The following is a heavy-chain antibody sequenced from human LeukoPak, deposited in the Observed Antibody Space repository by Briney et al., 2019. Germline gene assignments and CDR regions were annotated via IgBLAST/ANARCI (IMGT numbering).Heavy chain of an antibody. V-gene: IGHV4-34*01. Sequence: PSETLSLTCAVYVGSFSGYYWSWIRQPPGKGLEWIGEIYHSGSTNYNPSLKSRVTISVDTSENQFSLKLSSVTAADTAVYYCAREPRFPSSPNDYGSGSYLDYWGQGTLVTVSS. D-gene: IGHD3-10*01. CDR3: AREPRFPSSPNDYGSGSYLDY. J-gene: IGHJ4*02. CDR1: VGSFSGYY. CDR2: IYHSGST.